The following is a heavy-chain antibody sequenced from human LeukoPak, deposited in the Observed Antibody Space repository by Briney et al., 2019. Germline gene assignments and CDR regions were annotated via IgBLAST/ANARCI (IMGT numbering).Heavy chain of an antibody. V-gene: IGHV3-23*01. CDR1: GFTFSSYA. CDR2: ISGSGGGT. D-gene: IGHD5-24*01. Sequence: GGSLRLSCAASGFTFSSYAMSWVRQAPGKGLEWVSAISGSGGGTYYADSVKGRFTISRDNSKNTLYLQMNSLRAEDTAVYYCAKDPLYSRDGYNWGDYWGQGTLVTVSS. J-gene: IGHJ4*02. CDR3: AKDPLYSRDGYNWGDY.